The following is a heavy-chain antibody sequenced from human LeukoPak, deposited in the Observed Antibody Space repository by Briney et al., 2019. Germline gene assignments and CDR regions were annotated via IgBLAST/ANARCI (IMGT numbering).Heavy chain of an antibody. CDR1: GGSISSSSYY. V-gene: IGHV4-39*01. CDR2: IYYSGNT. J-gene: IGHJ4*02. D-gene: IGHD2-2*01. CDR3: ARKGYCSSTSCYNFDY. Sequence: SETLPLTCTVSGGSISSSSYYWGWIRQPPGKGLEWLGSIYYSGNTYYNPSPKSRVTISVDTSKNQFSLKLNSVTAADTAVYYCARKGYCSSTSCYNFDYWGQGTLVTVSS.